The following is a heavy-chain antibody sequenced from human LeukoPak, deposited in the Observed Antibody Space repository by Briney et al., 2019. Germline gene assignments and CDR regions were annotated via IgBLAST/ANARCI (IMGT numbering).Heavy chain of an antibody. CDR2: IIPIFGTA. V-gene: IGHV1-69*06. J-gene: IGHJ3*02. Sequence: SVKVSCKASGGTFSSYAISWVRQAPGQGLEWMGGIIPIFGTANYAQKFQGRVTITADKSTSTAYMELSSLRSEDTAVYYCAKDRKNLGAFDIWGQGTMVTVSS. CDR1: GGTFSSYA. D-gene: IGHD7-27*01. CDR3: AKDRKNLGAFDI.